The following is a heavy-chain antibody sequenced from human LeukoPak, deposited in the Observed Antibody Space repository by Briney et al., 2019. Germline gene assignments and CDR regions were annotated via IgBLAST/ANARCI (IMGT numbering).Heavy chain of an antibody. V-gene: IGHV3-30*02. CDR1: GFTFSSYG. D-gene: IGHD5-18*01. CDR2: IRNDGSNK. Sequence: GGSLRLSCAASGFTFSSYGMHWVRQAPGKGLEWVAFIRNDGSNKYYADSVKGRFTISRDNSKNTLYLQMNSLRAEDTAVYYCATVDTAMVRILVFFDYWGQGTLVTVSS. CDR3: ATVDTAMVRILVFFDY. J-gene: IGHJ4*02.